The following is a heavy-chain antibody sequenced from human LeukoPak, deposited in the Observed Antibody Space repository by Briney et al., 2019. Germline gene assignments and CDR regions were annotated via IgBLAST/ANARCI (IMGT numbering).Heavy chain of an antibody. CDR1: GYSFTSYW. CDR3: ARRGYCSSTSCPNWFDP. J-gene: IGHJ5*02. D-gene: IGHD2-2*01. V-gene: IGHV5-51*01. Sequence: GESLKISCKGSGYSFTSYWIGWVRQMPGKGLEWMGIIYPGDSDTRYSPSFQGQVTISADKSISTAYLQWSSLKASDTAMYYCARRGYCSSTSCPNWFDPWGQGTLVTVS. CDR2: IYPGDSDT.